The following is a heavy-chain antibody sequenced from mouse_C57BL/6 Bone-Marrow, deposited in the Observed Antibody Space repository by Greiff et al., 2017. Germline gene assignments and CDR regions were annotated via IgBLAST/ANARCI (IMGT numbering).Heavy chain of an antibody. CDR3: ARSYYGRFDY. CDR1: GFTFTDYY. J-gene: IGHJ2*01. D-gene: IGHD1-1*01. Sequence: VQLKQSGPVLVKPGPSVKMSCKASGFTFTDYYMHWVKQSHGKSLEWIGVINPYNGGTSYNQKFKGKATLTVDKSSSTAYMELNSLTSEDSAVYYCARSYYGRFDYGGQGTTLTVSA. CDR2: INPYNGGT. V-gene: IGHV1-19*01.